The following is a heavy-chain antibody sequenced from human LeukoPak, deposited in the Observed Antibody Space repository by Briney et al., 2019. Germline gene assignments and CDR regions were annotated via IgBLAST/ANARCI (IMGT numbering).Heavy chain of an antibody. J-gene: IGHJ6*02. CDR1: GFTFSSYA. CDR3: AGGYCSSTSCYAAYYYYYGMDV. D-gene: IGHD2-2*01. V-gene: IGHV3-23*01. Sequence: GGSLRLSCAASGFTFSSYAMSWVRQAPGKGLEWVSAISGSGGSTYYSDSVKGRFTISRDNSKNTLYLQMNSLRAEDTAVYYCAGGYCSSTSCYAAYYYYYGMDVWGQGTTVTVSS. CDR2: ISGSGGST.